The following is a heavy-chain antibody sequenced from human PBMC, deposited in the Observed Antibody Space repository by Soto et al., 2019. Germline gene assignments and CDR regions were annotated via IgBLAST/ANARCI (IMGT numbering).Heavy chain of an antibody. CDR3: ARGTQIAAALGGNGMDV. J-gene: IGHJ6*02. CDR1: GGSFSGYY. CDR2: INHSGST. V-gene: IGHV4-34*01. D-gene: IGHD6-13*01. Sequence: SETLSRTCAVYGGSFSGYYWSWIRQPPGKGLEWIGEINHSGSTNYNPSLKSRVTISVDTSKNQFSLKLSSVTAADTAVYYCARGTQIAAALGGNGMDVWGQGTTVTVSS.